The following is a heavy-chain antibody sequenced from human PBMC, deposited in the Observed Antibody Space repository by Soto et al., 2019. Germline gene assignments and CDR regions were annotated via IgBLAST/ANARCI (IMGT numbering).Heavy chain of an antibody. J-gene: IGHJ4*02. Sequence: QITLNESGPTVVRPTETLTLTCRFSGFSLTTSGVGVGWIRQSPGKAPEWLALIYWDDDKRYSASLKSRLTIAQDSSKIQVVLTVSDLDPTDTATYYCAHRVLRTVFGLVTTSAIYFDFWGQGTPVAVSS. CDR3: AHRVLRTVFGLVTTSAIYFDF. D-gene: IGHD3-3*01. CDR1: GFSLTTSGVG. CDR2: IYWDDDK. V-gene: IGHV2-5*02.